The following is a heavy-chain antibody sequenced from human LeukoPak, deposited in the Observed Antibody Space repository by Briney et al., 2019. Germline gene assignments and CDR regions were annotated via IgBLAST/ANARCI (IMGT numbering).Heavy chain of an antibody. D-gene: IGHD2-2*01. CDR3: AKDDCSSTSCYDVNWFDP. Sequence: GGSLRLSCGASGFTFTSYAMSWVRQAPGKGLEWVSVISGSGGGTYHADSVKGRFTISRDNAKSTLYLEMNSLRAEDTAVYYCAKDDCSSTSCYDVNWFDPWGQGTLVTVSS. CDR2: ISGSGGGT. V-gene: IGHV3-23*01. J-gene: IGHJ5*02. CDR1: GFTFTSYA.